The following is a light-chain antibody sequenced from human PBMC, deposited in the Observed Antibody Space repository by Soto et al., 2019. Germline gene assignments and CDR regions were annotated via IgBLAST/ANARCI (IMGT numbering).Light chain of an antibody. CDR3: QQCNAFWT. CDR2: DVS. J-gene: IGKJ1*01. CDR1: QTISSW. Sequence: DIQMTQSPSTLSASEGDRVTITCRASQTISSWLAWYQQKPGKAPKLLIYDVSTLGSGVPSRFSGSGSGTDFTLTISSLHPDDFATYYCQQCNAFWTFGQGTKVEIK. V-gene: IGKV1-5*01.